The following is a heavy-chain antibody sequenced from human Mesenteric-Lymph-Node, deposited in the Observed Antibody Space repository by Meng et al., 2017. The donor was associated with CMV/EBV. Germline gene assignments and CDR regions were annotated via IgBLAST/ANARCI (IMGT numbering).Heavy chain of an antibody. CDR3: ARVRDFWSGYYTGGWYFDL. V-gene: IGHV1-69*05. CDR1: FRSYA. CDR2: IIPIFGTA. J-gene: IGHJ2*01. Sequence: FRSYAISWVRQAPGQGLEWMGGIIPIFGTANYAQKFQGRVTITTDESTSTAYMELSSLRSEDTAVYYCARVRDFWSGYYTGGWYFDLWGRGTLVTVSS. D-gene: IGHD3-3*01.